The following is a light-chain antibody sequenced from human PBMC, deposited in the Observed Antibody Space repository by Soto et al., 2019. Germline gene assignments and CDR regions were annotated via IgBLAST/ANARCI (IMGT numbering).Light chain of an antibody. CDR3: QQYNNPYT. CDR1: QRVSSN. V-gene: IGKV3-15*01. CDR2: GAS. J-gene: IGKJ2*01. Sequence: EIVMTQSPATLSVSPGERATLSCRASQRVSSNLAWYQQKPGQAPRLLIYGASTRATGIPARFSGSGSGTEFTLTISSLQSEGFAVYYCQQYNNPYTFGQGTKLEIK.